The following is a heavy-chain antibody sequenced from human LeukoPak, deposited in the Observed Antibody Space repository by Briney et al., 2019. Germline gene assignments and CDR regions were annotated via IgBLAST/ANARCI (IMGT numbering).Heavy chain of an antibody. Sequence: GGSLRLSCAASGFTFSNAWMSWVRQAPGKGLEWVGRIKNNTDGGTTDYAAPVKGRFTISRDDSKNTLYLQMNSLKTEDTAVYYCTTVGINYDILTGYYGAHYFDYWGQGTLVTVSS. CDR2: IKNNTDGGTT. V-gene: IGHV3-15*01. D-gene: IGHD3-9*01. CDR1: GFTFSNAW. CDR3: TTVGINYDILTGYYGAHYFDY. J-gene: IGHJ4*02.